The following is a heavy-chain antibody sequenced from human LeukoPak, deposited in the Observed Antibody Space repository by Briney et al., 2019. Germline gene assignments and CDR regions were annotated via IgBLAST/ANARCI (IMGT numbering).Heavy chain of an antibody. V-gene: IGHV3-23*01. D-gene: IGHD4-17*01. J-gene: IGHJ5*02. CDR2: ISASGHST. CDR3: ATDVYGDYSRWFDP. Sequence: GGSLRLSCAASGFTFSNYILSWVRQTPGKGLEWASTISASGHSTYYTDSVKGRFTISRDNSNSTLFLQMGSLSAEDTAIYYCATDVYGDYSRWFDPWGQGTLVTVSS. CDR1: GFTFSNYI.